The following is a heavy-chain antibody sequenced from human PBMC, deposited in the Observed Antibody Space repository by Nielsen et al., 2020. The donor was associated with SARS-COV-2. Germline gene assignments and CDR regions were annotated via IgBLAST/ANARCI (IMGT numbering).Heavy chain of an antibody. CDR2: ISWTSGSI. CDR3: AKWGGIDYYDSSGYLDY. V-gene: IGHV3-9*01. CDR1: GFTFDDYA. J-gene: IGHJ4*02. D-gene: IGHD3-22*01. Sequence: GGSLRLSCAASGFTFDDYAMHWVRQAPGKGLEWVSGISWTSGSIGYADSVKGRFTISRDNAKNSLYLQMNSLRAEDTALYYCAKWGGIDYYDSSGYLDYWGQGTLVTVSS.